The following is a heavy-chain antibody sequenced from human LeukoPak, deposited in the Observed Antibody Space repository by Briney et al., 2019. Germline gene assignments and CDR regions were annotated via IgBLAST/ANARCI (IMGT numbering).Heavy chain of an antibody. Sequence: GGSLTLSCAASGFTFGSYSMHWVRQAPGKGLDYVSAISSDGGTTYYANSVKGRFTFSGDNSKNTLYLQMATLRTDDMAVYYCARGPSGYGFMDVWGQGTTVTVSS. CDR3: ARGPSGYGFMDV. V-gene: IGHV3-64*01. D-gene: IGHD5-12*01. J-gene: IGHJ6*02. CDR1: GFTFGSYS. CDR2: ISSDGGTT.